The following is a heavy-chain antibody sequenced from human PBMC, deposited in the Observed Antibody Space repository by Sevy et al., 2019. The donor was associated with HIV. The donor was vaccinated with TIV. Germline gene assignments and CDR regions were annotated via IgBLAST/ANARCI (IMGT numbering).Heavy chain of an antibody. D-gene: IGHD2-2*01. CDR3: ARTPILVIPGATDLYFDN. Sequence: ASVKVSCKASGGTFSNYALSWARQAPGQGIEWMGGIIPIFGRTNFAQTFQGRVTITADEFTSTAYMELSSLRSADTAVYYCARTPILVIPGATDLYFDNSGQGTLVTVSS. J-gene: IGHJ4*02. CDR1: GGTFSNYA. CDR2: IIPIFGRT. V-gene: IGHV1-69*13.